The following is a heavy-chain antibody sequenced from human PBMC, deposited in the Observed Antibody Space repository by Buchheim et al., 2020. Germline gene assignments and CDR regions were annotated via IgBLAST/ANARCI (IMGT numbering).Heavy chain of an antibody. V-gene: IGHV4-34*01. J-gene: IGHJ6*03. CDR2: INHSGST. D-gene: IGHD3-10*01. CDR1: GGSFSGYY. CDR3: ARQITMVRGLTDQDYHYMDV. Sequence: QVQLQQWGAGLLKPSETLSLTCAVYGGSFSGYYWSWIRQPPGKGLEWIGEINHSGSTNYNPSLKSRVTISVDTSKNQFSLKLSSLTAADTAVYYCARQITMVRGLTDQDYHYMDVWGKGTT.